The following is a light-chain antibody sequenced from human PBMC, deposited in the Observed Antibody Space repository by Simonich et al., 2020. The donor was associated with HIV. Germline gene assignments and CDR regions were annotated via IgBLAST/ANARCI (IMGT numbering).Light chain of an antibody. CDR2: YDD. V-gene: IGLV1-36*01. Sequence: QSVLTQPPSVSEAPRQRVTISCSGSSSNIENNAVNWYQQLPGKAPKLLIYYDDLLPSGVSDRFSGSKSGTSASLAISGLQSEDEADYYCAAWDDSLNGHWVFGGGTKLTVL. CDR3: AAWDDSLNGHWV. CDR1: SSNIENNA. J-gene: IGLJ3*02.